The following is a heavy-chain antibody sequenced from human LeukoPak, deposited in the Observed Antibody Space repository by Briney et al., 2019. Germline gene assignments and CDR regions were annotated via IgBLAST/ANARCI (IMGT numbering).Heavy chain of an antibody. V-gene: IGHV1-2*02. D-gene: IGHD3-22*01. CDR1: GYTFTGYY. CDR2: INPNSGGT. Sequence: ASVKVSCKASGYTFTGYYMHWVRQAPGQGLEWMGWINPNSGGTNYAQKFQGRVTMTRDTSISTAYMELSRLRSDDTAVYYCARDDSSGYFYQDAFDIWGQGTMVTVSS. CDR3: ARDDSSGYFYQDAFDI. J-gene: IGHJ3*02.